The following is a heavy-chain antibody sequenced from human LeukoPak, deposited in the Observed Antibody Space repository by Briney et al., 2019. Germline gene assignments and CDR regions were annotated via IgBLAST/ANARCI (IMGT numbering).Heavy chain of an antibody. CDR3: ARDLTVTTFDY. CDR2: VSSSSTYT. CDR1: GFTFRDYY. D-gene: IGHD4-17*01. V-gene: IGHV3-11*05. J-gene: IGHJ4*02. Sequence: PGGSLRLSCAASGFTFRDYYMSWVRQAPGKGLEWVSYVSSSSTYTNYADPVKGRFTISRDNGKNSLYLQMNSLRAEDTAVYYCARDLTVTTFDYWGQGTLVTVSS.